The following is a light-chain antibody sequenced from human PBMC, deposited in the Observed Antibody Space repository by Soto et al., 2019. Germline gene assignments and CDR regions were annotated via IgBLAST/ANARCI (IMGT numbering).Light chain of an antibody. V-gene: IGKV1-5*03. CDR1: ENINNW. CDR2: KTS. CDR3: QQYHSYWT. Sequence: DIQMTQSPSTLSASVGDRVTITCRASENINNWLAWYQQKPGEAPNLLIYKTSNLESGAPSRFSGSRSGTDYTLTISSLQPDDFGTYYCQQYHSYWTFGQGTKVEIK. J-gene: IGKJ1*01.